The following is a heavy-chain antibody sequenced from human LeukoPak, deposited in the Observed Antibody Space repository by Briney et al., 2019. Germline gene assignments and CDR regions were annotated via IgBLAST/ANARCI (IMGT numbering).Heavy chain of an antibody. CDR1: GYIFTHYW. J-gene: IGHJ3*02. Sequence: GESLKISCKGSGYIFTHYWIGWVRQMPGKGLEWMGIVNPADSDTRYSPSFQGQVLISADKSISTAYLHWGSPKASDTAMYFCARRRSSISDAVDIWGQGTMVTVS. V-gene: IGHV5-51*01. CDR2: VNPADSDT. CDR3: ARRRSSISDAVDI.